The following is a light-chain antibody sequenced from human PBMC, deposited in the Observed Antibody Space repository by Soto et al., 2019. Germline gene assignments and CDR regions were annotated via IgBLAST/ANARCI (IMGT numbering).Light chain of an antibody. CDR1: RSNIGTNT. J-gene: IGLJ3*02. CDR3: AVWDDSLNGWV. Sequence: QSVLTQPPSASGTAGQRVTISCSGSRSNIGTNTVHWYQQLPRTAPKLLIHSNNQRPSGVPDRFSGSKSGTSASLAISGLQSEHEADYYCAVWDDSLNGWVFGGGTKLTVL. CDR2: SNN. V-gene: IGLV1-44*01.